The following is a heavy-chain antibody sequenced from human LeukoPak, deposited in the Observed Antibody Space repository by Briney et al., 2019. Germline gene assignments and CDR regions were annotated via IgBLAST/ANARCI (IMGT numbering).Heavy chain of an antibody. CDR2: ISYGTT. J-gene: IGHJ4*02. CDR1: GDAISTYY. Sequence: SETLSLTCTVSGDAISTYYWNWIRQTPGKGLEWIGYISYGTTDYNPSLKSRVTISVDTSKNEFSLKLSSVTAADTAVYYCARDKAHSYGRYFDPWSQGTRVTASS. D-gene: IGHD5-18*01. V-gene: IGHV4-59*01. CDR3: ARDKAHSYGRYFDP.